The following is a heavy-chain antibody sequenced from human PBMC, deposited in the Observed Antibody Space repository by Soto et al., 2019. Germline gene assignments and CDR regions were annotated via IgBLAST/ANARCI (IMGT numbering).Heavy chain of an antibody. J-gene: IGHJ4*02. V-gene: IGHV3-30*18. CDR3: AKDAGGSSYFDY. CDR2: ISYDGSNE. D-gene: IGHD1-26*01. CDR1: GFTFSSYG. Sequence: QVQLVESGGGVVQPGRSLRLSCAASGFTFSSYGMHWVRQAPGKGLEWVAVISYDGSNEYYADSVKGRFTISRDNSKNTLDLQRNSLRAEDTAVYYCAKDAGGSSYFDYWGQGTMGTVSS.